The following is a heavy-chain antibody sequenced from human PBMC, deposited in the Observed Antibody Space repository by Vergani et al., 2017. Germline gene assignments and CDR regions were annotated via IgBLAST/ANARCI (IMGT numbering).Heavy chain of an antibody. V-gene: IGHV3-21*01. J-gene: IGHJ3*02. Sequence: EVQLVESGGGLVKPGGSLRLSCAASGFTFSSYSMNWVRQAPGQGLDWVSSISSSSSYIYYADSVKGRFTISRDNAKNSLYLQMNSLRAEDTAVYYGARDKQGYSYGTLDAFDIWGQGTMVTVSA. CDR3: ARDKQGYSYGTLDAFDI. CDR1: GFTFSSYS. CDR2: ISSSSSYI. D-gene: IGHD5-18*01.